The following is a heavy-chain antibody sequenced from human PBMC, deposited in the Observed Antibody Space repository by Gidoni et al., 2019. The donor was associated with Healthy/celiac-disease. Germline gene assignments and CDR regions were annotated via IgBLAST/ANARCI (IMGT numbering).Heavy chain of an antibody. J-gene: IGHJ6*02. V-gene: IGHV1-8*01. Sequence: QVQLVQSGSEAKKPGASVKVSCKASGYTFTSYDINWVRQATGQGLEWMGWRNPNSGNTDYAQKFQGRVTMTRNTSISTAYMELSSLRSEDTAVYYCARGYGDYGVGGMDVWGQGTTVTVSS. CDR1: GYTFTSYD. CDR3: ARGYGDYGVGGMDV. D-gene: IGHD4-17*01. CDR2: RNPNSGNT.